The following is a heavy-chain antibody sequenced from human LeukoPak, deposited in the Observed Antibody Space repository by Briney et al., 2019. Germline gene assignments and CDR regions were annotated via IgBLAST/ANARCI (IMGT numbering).Heavy chain of an antibody. V-gene: IGHV1-2*02. J-gene: IGHJ4*02. CDR2: INPNSGGT. CDR3: ARAPGITGTSYLSYYSDY. Sequence: ASVKVSCKASGYTFTDYYMNWVRQAPGQGLEWMGWINPNSGGTNYARKFQGRVTMTRDTSISTAYMELSGLRSDDTAVYYCARAPGITGTSYLSYYSDYWGQGTLVTVSS. CDR1: GYTFTDYY. D-gene: IGHD1-7*01.